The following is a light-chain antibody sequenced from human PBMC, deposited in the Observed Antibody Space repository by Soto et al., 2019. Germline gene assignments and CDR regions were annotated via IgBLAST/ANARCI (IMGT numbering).Light chain of an antibody. Sequence: QSALTQPASVSGSPGQSITISCTGTSSDVGGYNYVSWYQQHPGKAPKLMIYGVSNRPSGVSNRFSGSKSGNTASLTISGLQAEDEADYYCSSYTSSSTRLYVFGTGTKVTVL. V-gene: IGLV2-14*01. J-gene: IGLJ1*01. CDR3: SSYTSSSTRLYV. CDR1: SSDVGGYNY. CDR2: GVS.